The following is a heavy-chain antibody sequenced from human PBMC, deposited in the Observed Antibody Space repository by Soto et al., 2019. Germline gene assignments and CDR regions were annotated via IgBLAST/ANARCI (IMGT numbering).Heavy chain of an antibody. CDR1: GFTFSSYA. CDR2: ISGSGGST. D-gene: IGHD3-10*01. CDR3: AKDDGAYGSGSYYNPFDY. Sequence: GGSLILSCAAPGFTFSSYAMSWVRQAPGKGLEWVSAISGSGGSTYYADSVKGRFTISRDNSKNTLYLQMNSLRAEDTAVYYCAKDDGAYGSGSYYNPFDYWGQGTLVTVSS. V-gene: IGHV3-23*01. J-gene: IGHJ4*02.